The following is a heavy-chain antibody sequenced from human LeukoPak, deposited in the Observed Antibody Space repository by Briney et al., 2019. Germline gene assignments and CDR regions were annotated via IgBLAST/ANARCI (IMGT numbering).Heavy chain of an antibody. CDR1: GYTFTSYG. CDR3: ARADYDFWSGYHNFDY. Sequence: ASVKVSCKASGYTFTSYGISWVRQALGQGLEWMGWISAYNGNTNYAQKLQGRVTMTTDTSTSTAYMELRSLRSDDTAVYYCARADYDFWSGYHNFDYWGQGTLVTVSS. CDR2: ISAYNGNT. J-gene: IGHJ4*02. V-gene: IGHV1-18*01. D-gene: IGHD3-3*01.